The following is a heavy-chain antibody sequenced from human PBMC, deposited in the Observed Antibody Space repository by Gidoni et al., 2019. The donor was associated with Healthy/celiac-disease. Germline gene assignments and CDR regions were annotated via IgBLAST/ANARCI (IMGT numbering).Heavy chain of an antibody. Sequence: QVQLVQSGAEVKKPGASVTGSCKASGYTFTRYGLSWVRPAPGQGLEWMGWISAYNGNTNYAQKLQGRVTMTTDTSKSTAYMELRSLRSDDTAVYYCAREGQQLRIGYYYYGMDVWGQGTTVTVSS. V-gene: IGHV1-18*01. D-gene: IGHD6-13*01. CDR2: ISAYNGNT. CDR3: AREGQQLRIGYYYYGMDV. CDR1: GYTFTRYG. J-gene: IGHJ6*02.